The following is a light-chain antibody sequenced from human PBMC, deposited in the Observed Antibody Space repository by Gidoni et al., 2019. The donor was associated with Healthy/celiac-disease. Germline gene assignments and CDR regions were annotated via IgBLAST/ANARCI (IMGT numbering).Light chain of an antibody. CDR1: QSVSSN. V-gene: IGKV3-15*01. Sequence: EIVMKQSPATLAVSPGERATLSCRASQSVSSNLAWYQQQPGQAPRLLIYGASPRATGIPARVSGSESGTVFTLTISSLQSEDFAVYCCQQYNNWPPWTFGQGTKVEIK. CDR2: GAS. CDR3: QQYNNWPPWT. J-gene: IGKJ1*01.